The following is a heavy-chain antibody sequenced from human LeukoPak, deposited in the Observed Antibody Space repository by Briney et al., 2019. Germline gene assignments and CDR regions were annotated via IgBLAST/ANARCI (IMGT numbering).Heavy chain of an antibody. J-gene: IGHJ4*02. CDR1: GFTFSSYS. D-gene: IGHD4-11*01. Sequence: GGSLRLSCAASGFTFSSYSMNWVRQAPGKGLEWVSYISSSSSTIYYADSVKGRFTISRDNAKNSLYLQMNSLRAEDTAVYYCAGDYSKRPRGPSLDYWGQGTLVTVSS. CDR2: ISSSSSTI. CDR3: AGDYSKRPRGPSLDY. V-gene: IGHV3-48*01.